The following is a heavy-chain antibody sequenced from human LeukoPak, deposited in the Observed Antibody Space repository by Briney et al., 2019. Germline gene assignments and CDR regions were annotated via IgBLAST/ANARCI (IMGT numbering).Heavy chain of an antibody. D-gene: IGHD6-19*01. V-gene: IGHV3-53*01. CDR3: AREQWLDY. CDR1: GFSVSGNY. Sequence: PPGGSLRLSCAASGFSVSGNYMSWVRQAPGRGLEWVSVLTTGGTPYYAVSVKGRFTISRDESKNTLYLQMNILGAEDTAVYYCAREQWLDYWGQGTLVAVSS. J-gene: IGHJ4*02. CDR2: LTTGGTP.